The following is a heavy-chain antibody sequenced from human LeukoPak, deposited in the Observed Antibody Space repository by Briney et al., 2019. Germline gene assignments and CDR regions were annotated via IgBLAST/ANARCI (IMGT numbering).Heavy chain of an antibody. V-gene: IGHV1-2*02. D-gene: IGHD2-15*01. CDR1: GYTFTGYY. J-gene: IGHJ4*02. Sequence: ASVKVSCKASGYTFTGYYMHWVRQAPGQGLEWMGWINPNSGGTNYAQKFQGRVTMTRDTSISTAYMELSRLRSDDTAVYYCARVSCSGDSCYSLFDFWGQGTLVTVSS. CDR2: INPNSGGT. CDR3: ARVSCSGDSCYSLFDF.